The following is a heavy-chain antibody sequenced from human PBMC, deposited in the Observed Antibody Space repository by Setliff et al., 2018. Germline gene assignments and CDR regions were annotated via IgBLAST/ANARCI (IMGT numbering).Heavy chain of an antibody. J-gene: IGHJ4*02. CDR1: GFTFSTYS. Sequence: GSLRLSCAASGFTFSTYSLIWVRQAPGTGLEWVSSISPSSSHIYYADSAEGRFTISRDNAKNSLYLQMNSLRTEDTAVYYCARSAVAVPGQFYFDNWGQGTQVTVS. CDR2: ISPSSSHI. CDR3: ARSAVAVPGQFYFDN. V-gene: IGHV3-21*01. D-gene: IGHD6-19*01.